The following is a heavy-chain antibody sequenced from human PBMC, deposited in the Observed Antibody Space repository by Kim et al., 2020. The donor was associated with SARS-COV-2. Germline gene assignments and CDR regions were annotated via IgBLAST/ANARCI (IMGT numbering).Heavy chain of an antibody. J-gene: IGHJ4*02. D-gene: IGHD5-18*01. Sequence: YSPSIQGQVTISADKSISTAYLQWSSLKASDTAMYYCARRRDDRGYSYGLWGQGTLVTVSS. V-gene: IGHV5-51*01. CDR3: ARRRDDRGYSYGL.